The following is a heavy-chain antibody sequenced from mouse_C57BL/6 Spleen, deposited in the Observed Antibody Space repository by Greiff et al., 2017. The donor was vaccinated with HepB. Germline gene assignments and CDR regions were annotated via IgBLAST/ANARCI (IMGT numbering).Heavy chain of an antibody. CDR3: ARGDYYGSRGAMDY. Sequence: QVQLQQPGAELVKPGASVKLSCKASGYTFTSYWMHWVKQRPGLGLEWIGMIHPNSGSTNYNEKFKSKATLTVDKSSSTAYMQLSSLTSEDSAVYYCARGDYYGSRGAMDYWGQGTSVTVSS. V-gene: IGHV1-64*01. CDR1: GYTFTSYW. J-gene: IGHJ4*01. D-gene: IGHD1-1*01. CDR2: IHPNSGST.